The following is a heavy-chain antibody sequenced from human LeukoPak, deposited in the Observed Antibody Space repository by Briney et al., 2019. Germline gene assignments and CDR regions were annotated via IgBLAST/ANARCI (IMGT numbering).Heavy chain of an antibody. Sequence: PSETLSLTCTVSGGPISSYYWSWIRQPPGKGPEWIGYIYSSGSPNYSPSLKSRVTISVDTSKNQFSLKLSSVTAADTAVYYCARDGGGYYRRDYYYYMDVWGKGTTVTVSS. J-gene: IGHJ6*03. CDR1: GGPISSYY. CDR2: IYSSGSP. V-gene: IGHV4-59*01. D-gene: IGHD3-3*01. CDR3: ARDGGGYYRRDYYYYMDV.